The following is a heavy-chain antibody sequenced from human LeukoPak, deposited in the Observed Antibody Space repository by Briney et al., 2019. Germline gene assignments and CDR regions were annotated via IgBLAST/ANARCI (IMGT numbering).Heavy chain of an antibody. CDR2: FYISGST. Sequence: PSETLSLTCTVSGYSISTGYYCGWVRQSPEKGLEWIGSFYISGSTYYNPSLESRVIISVDTSKDQFSLELHSVTVADTAVYYCASPGSGYYYWDYWGQGTLVTVSS. CDR1: GYSISTGYY. V-gene: IGHV4-38-2*02. CDR3: ASPGSGYYYWDY. D-gene: IGHD3-22*01. J-gene: IGHJ4*02.